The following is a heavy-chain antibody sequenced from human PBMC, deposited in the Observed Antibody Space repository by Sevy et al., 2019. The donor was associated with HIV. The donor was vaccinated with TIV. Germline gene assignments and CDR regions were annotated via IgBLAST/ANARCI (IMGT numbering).Heavy chain of an antibody. CDR2: ISDDSRYI. CDR1: GFNFRTYS. J-gene: IGHJ6*02. CDR3: AREEEWELLTTRYYYYGMDV. D-gene: IGHD1-26*01. Sequence: GGSLRLSCAASGFNFRTYSMNWVRQAPGKGLEWLSSISDDSRYIYYSDSVKGRFTISRDNAKNSLYLQMNSLRDEDTAVYYCAREEEWELLTTRYYYYGMDVWGQGTTVTVSS. V-gene: IGHV3-21*01.